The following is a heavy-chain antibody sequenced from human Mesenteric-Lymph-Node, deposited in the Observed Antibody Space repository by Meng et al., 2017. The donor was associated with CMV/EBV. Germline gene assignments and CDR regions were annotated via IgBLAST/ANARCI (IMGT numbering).Heavy chain of an antibody. CDR2: IYYSGST. D-gene: IGHD1-7*01. CDR3: ARRRIRSTLELGVRGFDY. CDR1: GGPVNSGNYY. Sequence: SETLSLTCTVSGGPVNSGNYYWSWIRQPPGKGLEWIGYIYYSGSTSYNPSLKSRVTISVDTSKNQFSLNLSSVTAADTAVYYCARRRIRSTLELGVRGFDYWGQGTLVTVSS. V-gene: IGHV4-61*01. J-gene: IGHJ4*02.